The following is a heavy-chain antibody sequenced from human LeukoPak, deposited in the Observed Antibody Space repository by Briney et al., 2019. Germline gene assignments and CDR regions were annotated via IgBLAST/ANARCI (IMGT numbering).Heavy chain of an antibody. CDR1: GGSLSSYY. CDR2: IYYSGST. V-gene: IGHV4-59*01. CDR3: ARGEYYFHY. J-gene: IGHJ4*02. D-gene: IGHD3-10*01. Sequence: SETLSLTCTVSGGSLSSYYWSWIRQTPGKGLEWIGYIYYSGSTYFNPSLKSRVTISVDTSKNQFSLKLSSVTAADTAVYYCARGEYYFHYWGQGTLVTVSS.